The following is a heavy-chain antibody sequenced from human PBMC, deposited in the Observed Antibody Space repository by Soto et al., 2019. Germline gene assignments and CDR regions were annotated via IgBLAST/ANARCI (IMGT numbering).Heavy chain of an antibody. J-gene: IGHJ3*02. CDR2: INAGNGNT. CDR1: GYTFTSYA. Sequence: ASVKVSCKASGYTFTSYAMHWVRQAPGQRLEWMGWINAGNGNTKYSQKFQGRVTITRDTSANTAYMELSSLRSEDTAVYYCARDMNWNYLAAFDIWGQGTMVTVSS. D-gene: IGHD1-7*01. V-gene: IGHV1-3*01. CDR3: ARDMNWNYLAAFDI.